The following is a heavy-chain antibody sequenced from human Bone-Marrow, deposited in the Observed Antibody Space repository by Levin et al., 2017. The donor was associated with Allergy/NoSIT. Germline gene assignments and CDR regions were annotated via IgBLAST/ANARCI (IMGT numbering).Heavy chain of an antibody. D-gene: IGHD2-2*01. Sequence: LSLTCAASGFTFSSYAMSWVRQAPGKGLEWVSAISGSGGSTYYADSVKGRFTISRDNSKNTLYLQMNSLRAEDTAVYYCAKGGTYCSSTSCYARRHNWFDPWGQGTLVTVSS. V-gene: IGHV3-23*01. CDR2: ISGSGGST. CDR3: AKGGTYCSSTSCYARRHNWFDP. J-gene: IGHJ5*02. CDR1: GFTFSSYA.